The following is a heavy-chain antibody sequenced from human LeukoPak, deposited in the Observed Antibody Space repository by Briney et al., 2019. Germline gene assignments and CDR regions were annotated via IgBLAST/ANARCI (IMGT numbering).Heavy chain of an antibody. J-gene: IGHJ4*02. CDR3: ARRDDSSGYHKIFDY. CDR1: GSYINNYY. V-gene: IGHV4-39*01. Sequence: KTSETLSLTCSVSGSYINNYYWGWIRQAPGKGPEWIGSIYYSGKTYYNSSLRSRVTISLDTSKKQFSLNLFYVTAADTAVYYCARRDDSSGYHKIFDYWGPGTLVTVSS. CDR2: IYYSGKT. D-gene: IGHD3-22*01.